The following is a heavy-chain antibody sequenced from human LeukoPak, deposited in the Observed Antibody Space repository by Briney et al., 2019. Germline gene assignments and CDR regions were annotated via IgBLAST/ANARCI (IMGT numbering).Heavy chain of an antibody. CDR2: IWYDGSNK. J-gene: IGHJ6*02. Sequence: PGGSLRLSCAASGLTFSSYGMHWVRQAPGKGLEWVAVIWYDGSNKYYADSVKGRFTISRDNSKNTLYLQMNSLRAEDTAVYYCARERGYSGRYYGMDVWSQGTTVTVSS. V-gene: IGHV3-33*01. CDR1: GLTFSSYG. D-gene: IGHD5-12*01. CDR3: ARERGYSGRYYGMDV.